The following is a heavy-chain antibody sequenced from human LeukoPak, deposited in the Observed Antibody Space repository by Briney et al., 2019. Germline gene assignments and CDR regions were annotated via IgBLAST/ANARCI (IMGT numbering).Heavy chain of an antibody. Sequence: SVKVSCKASGGTFSSYAISWVRQAPGQGLEWMGGINTIFGTTNYAQQFQGRVTITADESTSTAYMELSILRSEDTAVYYCARYRGYSYGDGISTWFDPWGQGTLVTVSS. CDR3: ARYRGYSYGDGISTWFDP. J-gene: IGHJ5*02. D-gene: IGHD5-18*01. CDR1: GGTFSSYA. CDR2: INTIFGTT. V-gene: IGHV1-69*13.